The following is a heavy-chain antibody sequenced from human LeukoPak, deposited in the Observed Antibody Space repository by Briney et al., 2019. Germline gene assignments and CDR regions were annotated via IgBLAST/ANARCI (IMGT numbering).Heavy chain of an antibody. D-gene: IGHD5-24*01. Sequence: SETLSLTCAVYGGSFSGYYWSWIRQPPGKGLEWIGEINHSGSTNYNPSLKSRVTISVDTSKNQFSLKLSSVTAADTAVYYCARHRGDYWGQGTLVTVSS. V-gene: IGHV4-34*01. CDR3: ARHRGDY. J-gene: IGHJ4*02. CDR2: INHSGST. CDR1: GGSFSGYY.